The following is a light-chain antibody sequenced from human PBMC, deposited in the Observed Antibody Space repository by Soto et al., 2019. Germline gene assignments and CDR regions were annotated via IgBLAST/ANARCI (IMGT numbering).Light chain of an antibody. CDR3: QKYERSPYT. V-gene: IGKV3-20*01. J-gene: IGKJ2*01. Sequence: EIVLTQSPGTLSLSPGERATLSCRASQSVISSYLGWYQQRRGQAPRLLIYGASTRATGIPDRFSGSGSGTDFTLTISILEPEDFAVYYCQKYERSPYTFGQGTNLEIK. CDR1: QSVISSY. CDR2: GAS.